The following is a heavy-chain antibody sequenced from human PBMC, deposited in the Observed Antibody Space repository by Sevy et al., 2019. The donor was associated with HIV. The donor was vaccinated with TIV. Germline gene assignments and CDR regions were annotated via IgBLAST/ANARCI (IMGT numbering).Heavy chain of an antibody. D-gene: IGHD3-3*01. CDR3: SRGDFDFWNRHVADLYYFDQ. Sequence: PRASVKVSCKASGYPINSLYMQWIRQAPGQGLEWMGIIDPSGGRSIYAQKFQDRFTISRDTSTSTIYMELRSLRSDDTAVYYCSRGDFDFWNRHVADLYYFDQWGQGTPVTVSS. J-gene: IGHJ4*02. CDR1: GYPINSLY. V-gene: IGHV1-46*02. CDR2: IDPSGGRS.